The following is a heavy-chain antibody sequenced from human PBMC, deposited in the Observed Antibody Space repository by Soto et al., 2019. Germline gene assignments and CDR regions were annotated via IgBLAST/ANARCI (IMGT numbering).Heavy chain of an antibody. J-gene: IGHJ6*02. Sequence: VESLKISCKGSGYSFTTYWIGWVRQMPGKGLEGMVIIYPGDSDTRYSPSFQGQVTISADKSINTTYLQWSSLKASDTAIYYCARQAAAGKYYYAMDVWGQGTTVTVSS. CDR3: ARQAAAGKYYYAMDV. CDR2: IYPGDSDT. D-gene: IGHD6-13*01. V-gene: IGHV5-51*01. CDR1: GYSFTTYW.